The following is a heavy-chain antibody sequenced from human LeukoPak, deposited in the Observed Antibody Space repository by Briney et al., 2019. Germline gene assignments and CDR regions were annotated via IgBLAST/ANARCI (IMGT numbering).Heavy chain of an antibody. Sequence: GGSLRLSCAASGFTFSNAWMSWVRQAPGKGLEWVSVISGSGGVTYYADSVKGRFAISRDNSKNTLYLQMNSLRAEDTAVYYCASRATVTTDRFWFDPWGQGTLVTVSS. V-gene: IGHV3-23*01. CDR2: ISGSGGVT. CDR1: GFTFSNAW. D-gene: IGHD4-11*01. J-gene: IGHJ5*02. CDR3: ASRATVTTDRFWFDP.